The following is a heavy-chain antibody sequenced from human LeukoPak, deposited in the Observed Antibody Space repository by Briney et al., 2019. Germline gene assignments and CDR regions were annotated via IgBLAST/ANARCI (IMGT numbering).Heavy chain of an antibody. Sequence: GGSLRLSCEASGFTFTNAWMSWVRQAPGKGLEWVANIKQDGSEKYYVDSVKGRFTISRDNAKNSLYLQMNSLRAEDTAVYYCARALTRTRAYSSSWFDYWGQGTLVTVSS. CDR1: GFTFTNAW. CDR3: ARALTRTRAYSSSWFDY. D-gene: IGHD6-13*01. CDR2: IKQDGSEK. V-gene: IGHV3-7*01. J-gene: IGHJ4*02.